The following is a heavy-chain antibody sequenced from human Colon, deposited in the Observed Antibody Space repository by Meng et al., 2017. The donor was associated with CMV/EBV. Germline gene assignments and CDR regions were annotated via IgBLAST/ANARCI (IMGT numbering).Heavy chain of an antibody. D-gene: IGHD3-3*01. CDR3: AKCEWLSSHWFDP. Sequence: ETLSLTCAASGFTFSSYAMSWVRQAPGKGLEWVSAISGSGGSTYYADSVKGRFTISRDNSKNTLYLQMNSLRAEDTAVYYCAKCEWLSSHWFDPWGQGTLVTVSS. CDR1: GFTFSSYA. CDR2: ISGSGGST. J-gene: IGHJ5*02. V-gene: IGHV3-23*01.